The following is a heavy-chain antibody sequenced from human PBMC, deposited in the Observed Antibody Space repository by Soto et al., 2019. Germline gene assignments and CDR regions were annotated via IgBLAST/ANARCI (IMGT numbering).Heavy chain of an antibody. CDR3: ARVEGYSADERD. Sequence: QVQLVQSGAEVKRPGDSVTVSCKTSVYIFTSYWIHWVRQAPGQGLEWMGLIKPSGGSTTYAQKFQGRVTMTRDTPTSTVYMELRSLKSEDTAVYYCARVEGYSADERDWGQGTMVTVSS. CDR1: VYIFTSYW. V-gene: IGHV1-46*01. J-gene: IGHJ4*02. CDR2: IKPSGGST. D-gene: IGHD5-12*01.